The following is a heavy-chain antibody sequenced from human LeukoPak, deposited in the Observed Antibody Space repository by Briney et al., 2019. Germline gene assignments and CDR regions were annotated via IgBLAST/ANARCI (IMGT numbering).Heavy chain of an antibody. CDR2: IYNSGNT. V-gene: IGHV4-59*01. Sequence: SETLSLTCTVSGGAISTDYWSWIRQPPGKGLEWIGYIYNSGNTKYSPSLKSRVTISVDTSKNQFSLRLNSLTAADTAVYYCAREGYDILTGYYCYYCMDVWGKGTTVTVAS. D-gene: IGHD3-9*01. CDR1: GGAISTDY. CDR3: AREGYDILTGYYCYYCMDV. J-gene: IGHJ6*03.